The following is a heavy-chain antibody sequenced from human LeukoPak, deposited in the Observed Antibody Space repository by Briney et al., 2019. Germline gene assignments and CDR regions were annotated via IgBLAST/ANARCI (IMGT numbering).Heavy chain of an antibody. Sequence: GGSLRLSCAASGFTFSSYTMDWVRQAPGKGLEWVSIISSGSSYIHYADSVKGRFTISRDNAKNSLYLQMNSLRAEDTAVYYCARDVNYYYYMDVWGKGTTVTISS. V-gene: IGHV3-21*01. CDR2: ISSGSSYI. J-gene: IGHJ6*03. CDR1: GFTFSSYT. CDR3: ARDVNYYYYMDV.